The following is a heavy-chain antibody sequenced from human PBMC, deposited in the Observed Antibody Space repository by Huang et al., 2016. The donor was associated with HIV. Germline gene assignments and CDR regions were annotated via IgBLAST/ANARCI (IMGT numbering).Heavy chain of an antibody. CDR2: IYSGGTT. V-gene: IGHV3-53*01. Sequence: EVQLVESGGGLIQPGGSLRLSCAASGFTVSTNYMTWVRQAPGKGLEWVSLIYSGGTTYYADPVKGRFTSARDESENTLYLHMTSLRAGDTAVYYCAKEGDTGAALGYWGQGTLVTVS. D-gene: IGHD2-8*02. CDR3: AKEGDTGAALGY. CDR1: GFTVSTNY. J-gene: IGHJ4*02.